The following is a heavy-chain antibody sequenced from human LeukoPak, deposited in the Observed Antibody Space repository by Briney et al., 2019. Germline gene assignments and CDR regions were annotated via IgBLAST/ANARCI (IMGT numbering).Heavy chain of an antibody. CDR2: ISYTGST. CDR3: ARHKATTIGWPSDY. V-gene: IGHV4-59*08. Sequence: PSETLSLTCTVSGVSVSSYYWSWIRQPPGKGLEWIGYISYTGSTNYNPSLKSRVTISVDTSKNQSSLKLSSVTAADTAVYYCARHKATTIGWPSDYWGQGILVTVSS. D-gene: IGHD5-12*01. CDR1: GVSVSSYY. J-gene: IGHJ4*02.